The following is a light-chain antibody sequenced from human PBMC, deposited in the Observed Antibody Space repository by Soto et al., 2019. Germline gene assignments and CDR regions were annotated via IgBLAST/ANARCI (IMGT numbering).Light chain of an antibody. J-gene: IGKJ2*01. CDR1: QSVGTT. Sequence: EIVMTQSPATLYLSPGEGATLSCRPSQSVGTTLAWYQQKPGQAPRLLIFGASTRVTGVPARFSGSGSGTEFTLSINSLQSDDFAAYYCQQYSNWPEYTFGQGTKVDIK. V-gene: IGKV3-15*01. CDR2: GAS. CDR3: QQYSNWPEYT.